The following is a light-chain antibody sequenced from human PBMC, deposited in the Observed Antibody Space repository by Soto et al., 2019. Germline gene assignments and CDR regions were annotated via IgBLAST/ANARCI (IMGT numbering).Light chain of an antibody. CDR1: QSVSSN. J-gene: IGKJ1*01. Sequence: EIVMTQSPATLSVSPGERATLSCRASQSVSSNLAWYQQKPGQAPRLLIYGASTRATGMPARFSGSGSGTESALTIGRLQSEDFAVYYCQQYNNGPTFGQGTKVEIK. CDR3: QQYNNGPT. V-gene: IGKV3-15*01. CDR2: GAS.